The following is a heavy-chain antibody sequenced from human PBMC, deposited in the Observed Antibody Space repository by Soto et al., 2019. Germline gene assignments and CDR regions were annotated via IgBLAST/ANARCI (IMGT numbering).Heavy chain of an antibody. V-gene: IGHV3-48*02. CDR2: ISSSSSTI. D-gene: IGHD6-13*01. Sequence: GSLRLSCAASGFTFSSYSMNWVRQAPGKGLEWVSYISSSSSTIYYADSVKGRFTISRDNAKNSLYLQMNSLRDEDTAVYYCAREGIAAAGPATGTLSYWGQGTLVTVSS. CDR3: AREGIAAAGPATGTLSY. J-gene: IGHJ4*02. CDR1: GFTFSSYS.